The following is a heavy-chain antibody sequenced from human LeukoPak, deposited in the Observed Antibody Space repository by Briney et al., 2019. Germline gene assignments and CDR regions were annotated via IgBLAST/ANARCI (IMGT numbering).Heavy chain of an antibody. CDR2: ISGSGGST. V-gene: IGHV3-23*01. J-gene: IGHJ6*02. D-gene: IGHD6-13*01. CDR1: GFTFSSYA. CDR3: AKTESSSSWYDYYYGMDV. Sequence: GGSLRLSCAASGFTFSSYAMSWVRQAPGKGLEWVSAISGSGGSTYYADSVKGRFTISRDNSKNTLYLQMNSLRAEDTAVYYCAKTESSSSWYDYYYGMDVWGQGTTVTVSS.